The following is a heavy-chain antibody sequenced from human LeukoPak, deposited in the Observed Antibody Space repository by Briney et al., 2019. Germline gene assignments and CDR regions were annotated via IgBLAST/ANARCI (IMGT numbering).Heavy chain of an antibody. J-gene: IGHJ4*02. CDR2: ISYDGSNK. V-gene: IGHV3-30-3*01. D-gene: IGHD1-1*01. CDR3: ARTYNWNADC. Sequence: LSGGSLRLSCAASGFTFSSYAMHWVRQAPGKGLEWVAVISYDGSNKYYADSVKGRFTISRDNSKNTLYLQMNSLRAEDTAVYYCARTYNWNADCWGQGTLVTVSS. CDR1: GFTFSSYA.